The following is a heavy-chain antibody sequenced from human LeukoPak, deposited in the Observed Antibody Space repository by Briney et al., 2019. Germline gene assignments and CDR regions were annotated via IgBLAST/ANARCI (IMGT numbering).Heavy chain of an antibody. CDR3: ARYSTSWYTFDY. Sequence: SETLSLTCTVSGGSVSGTSFYWSWIRQPPGKGLEWIGYIYYSGSTTYSPSLKSRVTISVDTSKNQFSLKLSSVTAADTAVYSCARYSTSWYTFDYWGQGTLVTVSS. V-gene: IGHV4-61*01. J-gene: IGHJ4*02. D-gene: IGHD6-13*01. CDR2: IYYSGST. CDR1: GGSVSGTSFY.